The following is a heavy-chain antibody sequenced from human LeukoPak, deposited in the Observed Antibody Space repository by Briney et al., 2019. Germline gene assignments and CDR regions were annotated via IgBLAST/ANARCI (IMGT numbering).Heavy chain of an antibody. D-gene: IGHD2-15*01. CDR2: INHSGST. Sequence: SETLSLTCAVYGGSFSGYYWSWIRQPPGKGLEWIGEINHSGSTNYNPPLKSRVTISVDTSKNQFSLKLSSVTAADTAVYYCAKTATTPGWFDPWGQGTLVTVSS. CDR3: AKTATTPGWFDP. V-gene: IGHV4-34*01. CDR1: GGSFSGYY. J-gene: IGHJ5*02.